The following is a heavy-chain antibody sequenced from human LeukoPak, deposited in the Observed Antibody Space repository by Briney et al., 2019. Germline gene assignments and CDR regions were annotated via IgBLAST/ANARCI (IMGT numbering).Heavy chain of an antibody. CDR3: ARGHQYYYDSSGYYGY. Sequence: PGGSLRLSCAASGFTFSSYWMSWVRQAPGKGLEWVANIKQDGSEKYYVDSVKGRFTISRDNAKNSLYLQMNSLRAEDTAVYYCARGHQYYYDSSGYYGYWGQGTLVTVSS. D-gene: IGHD3-22*01. CDR1: GFTFSSYW. J-gene: IGHJ4*02. CDR2: IKQDGSEK. V-gene: IGHV3-7*03.